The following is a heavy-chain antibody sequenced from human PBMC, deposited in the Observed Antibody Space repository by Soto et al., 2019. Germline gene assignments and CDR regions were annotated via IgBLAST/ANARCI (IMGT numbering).Heavy chain of an antibody. CDR2: VFYSGNT. Sequence: SETLSLTCTVSGGSISSSSYYWGWIRQPPGKGLEWVGNVFYSGNTYYNPSLKTRVSISVDTSKNQFSLQLSSVTAADTAVYYCARLGGAFDIWGQGTMVTVSS. CDR1: GGSISSSSYY. CDR3: ARLGGAFDI. J-gene: IGHJ3*02. V-gene: IGHV4-39*01.